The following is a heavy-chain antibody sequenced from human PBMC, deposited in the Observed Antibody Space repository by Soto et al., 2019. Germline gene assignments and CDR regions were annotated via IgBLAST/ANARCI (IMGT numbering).Heavy chain of an antibody. CDR1: GGTFSSYT. CDR3: ARENSSGWYPDY. CDR2: IIPILGIA. J-gene: IGHJ4*02. D-gene: IGHD6-19*01. Sequence: ASVKVSCKASGGTFSSYTISWVRQAPGQGLEWVGRIIPILGIANYAQKFQGRVTITADKSTSTAYMELSSLTSEDTAVYYCARENSSGWYPDYWGQGTLVTVSS. V-gene: IGHV1-69*04.